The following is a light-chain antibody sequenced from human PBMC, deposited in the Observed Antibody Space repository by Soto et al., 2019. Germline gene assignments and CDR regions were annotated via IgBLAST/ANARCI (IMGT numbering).Light chain of an antibody. V-gene: IGKV3-20*01. CDR1: EPIKTFY. CDR2: GVY. CDR3: QFYGSSLIT. J-gene: IGKJ5*01. Sequence: IVLTHSPATFSLSPWEAATLSRNASEPIKTFYFGWYQHKPGQSPRLLINGVYTRATGIPDRFSGSGSGTDFTLTISRLEPEDFAIYYCQFYGSSLITFGQGTRLEIK.